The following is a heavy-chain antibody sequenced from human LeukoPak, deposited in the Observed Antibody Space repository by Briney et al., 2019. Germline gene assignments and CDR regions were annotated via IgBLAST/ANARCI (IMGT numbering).Heavy chain of an antibody. CDR3: VRINGWPDY. CDR2: INTDGSDT. Sequence: GGSLRLSCAASGFTFSHYWMHWVRQAPGKGLVWVSHINTDGSDTIYAGSVKGRLTISRDNAKNTLYLQMNSLGAEDTAVYYCVRINGWPDYWGQGTLVTVSA. D-gene: IGHD6-19*01. V-gene: IGHV3-74*01. CDR1: GFTFSHYW. J-gene: IGHJ4*02.